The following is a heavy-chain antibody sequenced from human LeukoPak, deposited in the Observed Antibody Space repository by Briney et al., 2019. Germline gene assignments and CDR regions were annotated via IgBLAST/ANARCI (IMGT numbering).Heavy chain of an antibody. V-gene: IGHV4-59*01. CDR1: GGSISSYY. D-gene: IGHD3-22*01. CDR3: ARGGIVVVNWFDP. Sequence: SETLSLTCTVSGGSISSYYWGWIRQPPGKGLEWIGYIYYSGSTNYNPSLKSRVTISVDTSKNQFSLKLSSVTAADTAVYYCARGGIVVVNWFDPWGQGTLVTVSS. CDR2: IYYSGST. J-gene: IGHJ5*02.